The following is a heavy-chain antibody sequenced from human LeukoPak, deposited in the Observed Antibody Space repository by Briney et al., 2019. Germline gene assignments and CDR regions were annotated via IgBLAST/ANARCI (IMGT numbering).Heavy chain of an antibody. D-gene: IGHD6-6*01. CDR1: GGSISSYY. V-gene: IGHV4-59*01. CDR2: IYYSGST. CDR3: ARARRGEQLALEY. Sequence: PSETLSLTCTVSGGSISSYYWSWIRQPPGKGLEWIGYIYYSGSTNYNPSLKSRVTISVDTSKNQFSLKLSSVTAADTAVYYCARARRGEQLALEYWGQGTLVTVSS. J-gene: IGHJ4*02.